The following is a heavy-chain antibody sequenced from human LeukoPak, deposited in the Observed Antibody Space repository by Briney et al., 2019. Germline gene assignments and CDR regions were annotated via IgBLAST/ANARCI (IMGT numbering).Heavy chain of an antibody. Sequence: PGGSLRLSCAASGFTFSTYSMNWVRQAPGKGLEWVSSISSSSSYIYYADSVKGRFTISRDNAKNSLYLQMNSLRAEDTAVYYCARFALKTPPTDWGQGTLVAVSS. V-gene: IGHV3-21*01. CDR1: GFTFSTYS. CDR2: ISSSSSYI. J-gene: IGHJ4*02. CDR3: ARFALKTPPTD.